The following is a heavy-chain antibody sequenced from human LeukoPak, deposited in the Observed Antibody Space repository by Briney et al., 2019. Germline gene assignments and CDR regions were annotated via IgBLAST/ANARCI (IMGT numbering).Heavy chain of an antibody. CDR1: GGSISSSSYY. J-gene: IGHJ5*02. V-gene: IGHV4-39*01. CDR3: ERSGALYLGWFDP. Sequence: SETLSLTCTVSGGSISSSSYYWGWIRQPPGKGLEWIGSIYYSGSTYYNPSLKSQVTISVDTSKNQFSLKLSSVTAADTAVYYCERSGALYLGWFDPWGQGTLVTVSS. D-gene: IGHD2-2*02. CDR2: IYYSGST.